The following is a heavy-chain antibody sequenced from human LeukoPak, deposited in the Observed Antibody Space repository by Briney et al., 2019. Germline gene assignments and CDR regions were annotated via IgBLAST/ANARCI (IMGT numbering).Heavy chain of an antibody. V-gene: IGHV4-34*01. CDR1: GGSFSGYY. CDR2: INHSGST. J-gene: IGHJ5*02. CDR3: ARGKVVRAGFDP. Sequence: SETLSLTCAVYGGSFSGYYWSWIRQPPGKGLEWIGEINHSGSTNYNPSLKSRVTISVDTSKNQFSLKLSSVTAADTAVYYCARGKVVRAGFDPWGQGTLVSVST.